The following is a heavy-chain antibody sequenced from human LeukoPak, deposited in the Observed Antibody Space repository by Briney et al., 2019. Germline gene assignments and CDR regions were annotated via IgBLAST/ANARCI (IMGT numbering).Heavy chain of an antibody. V-gene: IGHV1-18*01. CDR3: ARDQGVVVVPAAIDFDY. Sequence: ASVKVSCKASGYTFTSYGISWVRQAPGQGLAWMGWISAYNGNTNYAQKLQGRVTMTTDTSTSTAYMELRSLRSDDTAVYYCARDQGVVVVPAAIDFDYWGQGTLVTVSS. CDR1: GYTFTSYG. CDR2: ISAYNGNT. J-gene: IGHJ4*02. D-gene: IGHD2-2*01.